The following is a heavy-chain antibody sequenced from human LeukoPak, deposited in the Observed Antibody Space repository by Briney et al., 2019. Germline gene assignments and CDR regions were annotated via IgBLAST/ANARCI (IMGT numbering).Heavy chain of an antibody. CDR1: GYTFTSYG. Sequence: ASVKVSCKASGYTFTSYGISWVRQAPGQGLEWMGWISAYNGNTNYAQKLQGRVTMTTDTSTSTAYMELRSLRSDDTAVYYCARGDRAVAARPLNAFDIWGQGTMVTVSS. CDR2: ISAYNGNT. V-gene: IGHV1-18*01. J-gene: IGHJ3*02. D-gene: IGHD6-6*01. CDR3: ARGDRAVAARPLNAFDI.